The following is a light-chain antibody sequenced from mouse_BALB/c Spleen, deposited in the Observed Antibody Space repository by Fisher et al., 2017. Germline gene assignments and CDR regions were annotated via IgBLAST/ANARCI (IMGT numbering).Light chain of an antibody. CDR3: QQWSGYPLT. V-gene: IGKV4-57-1*01. J-gene: IGKJ5*01. CDR1: SSVSSSY. Sequence: DIVLTQSPAIMSASLGERVTMTCTASSSVSSSYLHWYQQKSGTSPKLWIYSTSNLASGVPARFSGSGSGTSYSLTISRMEAEDDATYYCQQWSGYPLTFGAGTKLELK. CDR2: STS.